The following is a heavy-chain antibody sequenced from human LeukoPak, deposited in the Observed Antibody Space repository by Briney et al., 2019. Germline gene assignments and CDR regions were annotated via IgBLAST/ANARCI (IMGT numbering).Heavy chain of an antibody. CDR1: GFTVSSNY. CDR2: IYSGGSA. V-gene: IGHV3-66*02. D-gene: IGHD6-19*01. J-gene: IGHJ4*02. CDR3: ARGSSLAAVARGFDY. Sequence: GGSLRLSCAASGFTVSSNYMGWVRQAPGKGLDWVSVIYSGGSAYYAESVKGRFTISRDSSKNTLHLQMYSLTAEDTAVYYCARGSSLAAVARGFDYWGQGTLVTVSS.